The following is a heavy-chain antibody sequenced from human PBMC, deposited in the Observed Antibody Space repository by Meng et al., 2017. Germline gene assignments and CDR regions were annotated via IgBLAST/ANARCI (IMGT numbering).Heavy chain of an antibody. D-gene: IGHD6-13*01. V-gene: IGHV3-20*04. J-gene: IGHJ6*02. CDR2: INWNGGST. CDR3: ARDSGYSSSWSYYYGMDV. Sequence: GGSLRLSCAASGFTFDDYGMSWVRQAPGKGLEWVSGINWNGGSTGYADSVKGRFTISRDNAKNSLYLQMNSLRAEDTALYYCARDSGYSSSWSYYYGMDVWGQGTMVTVSS. CDR1: GFTFDDYG.